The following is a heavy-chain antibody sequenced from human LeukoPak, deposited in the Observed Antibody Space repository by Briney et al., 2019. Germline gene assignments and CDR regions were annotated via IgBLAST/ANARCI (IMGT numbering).Heavy chain of an antibody. D-gene: IGHD5-24*01. CDR3: ARRRWLQSEFDR. CDR2: IGLDGAQK. J-gene: IGHJ4*02. CDR1: GFTFSSHS. V-gene: IGHV3-7*01. Sequence: GGSLRLSCAAPGFTFSSHSMGWVRQAPGKGLECVATIGLDGAQKDFVDSVKGRFTLSRDNAKNSLFLEMNRLRVEDTAVYYCARRRWLQSEFDRWGQGTLVTVSS.